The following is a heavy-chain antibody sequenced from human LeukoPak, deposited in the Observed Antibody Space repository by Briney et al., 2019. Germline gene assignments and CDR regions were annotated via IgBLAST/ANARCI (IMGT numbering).Heavy chain of an antibody. J-gene: IGHJ5*02. D-gene: IGHD2-2*01. V-gene: IGHV6-1*01. CDR1: GDSVSSNSVA. CDR2: TFYRSKWYN. Sequence: SQTLSLTCAISGDSVSSNSVAWNWIRQSPSRGLEWLGRTFYRSKWYNDYAVSVKSRITMNPDTSKNQFSLQLNSVTPEDTAVYYCARVGGCSSTSCWVWFDPWGQGTLVTVSS. CDR3: ARVGGCSSTSCWVWFDP.